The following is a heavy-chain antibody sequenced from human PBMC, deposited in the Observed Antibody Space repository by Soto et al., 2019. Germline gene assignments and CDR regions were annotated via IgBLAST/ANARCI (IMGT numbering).Heavy chain of an antibody. CDR1: GGTFSSYA. CDR2: IIPIFGTA. Sequence: QVQLVQSGAEVKKPGSSVKVSCKASGGTFSSYAISWVRQAPGQGLEWMGGIIPIFGTANYAQKFQGRVTITADESTSTAYMELSSLRSEDTAVYYCARGRAAAGPIYYYYYGMDVWGQGTTVTVSS. D-gene: IGHD6-13*01. J-gene: IGHJ6*02. CDR3: ARGRAAAGPIYYYYYGMDV. V-gene: IGHV1-69*01.